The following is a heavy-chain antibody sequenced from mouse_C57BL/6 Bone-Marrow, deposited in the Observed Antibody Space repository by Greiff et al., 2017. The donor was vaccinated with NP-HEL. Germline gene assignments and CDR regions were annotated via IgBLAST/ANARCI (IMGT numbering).Heavy chain of an antibody. CDR3: AKDYSNYVDWYFDV. J-gene: IGHJ1*03. D-gene: IGHD2-5*01. V-gene: IGHV1-39*01. CDR1: GYSFTDYN. CDR2: INPNYGTT. Sequence: EVQLKESGPELVKPGASVKISCKASGYSFTDYNMNWVKQSNGKSLEWIGVINPNYGTTSYNQKFKGKATLTVDQSSSTAYMQLNSLTSEDSAVYYCAKDYSNYVDWYFDVWGTGTTVTVSS.